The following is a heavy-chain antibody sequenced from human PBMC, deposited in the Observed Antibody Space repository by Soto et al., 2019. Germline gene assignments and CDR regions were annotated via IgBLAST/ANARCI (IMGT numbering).Heavy chain of an antibody. J-gene: IGHJ4*02. CDR2: INHSGST. CDR1: GGSFSGYY. Sequence: PSETLSLTCAVYGGSFSGYYWSWIRQPPGKGLEWIGEINHSGSTNYNPSLKSRVTISVDTSKNQFSLKLSSVTAADTVVYYCANGGYIASVVNYWGQGTMVTVSS. CDR3: ANGGYIASVVNY. V-gene: IGHV4-34*01. D-gene: IGHD6-13*01.